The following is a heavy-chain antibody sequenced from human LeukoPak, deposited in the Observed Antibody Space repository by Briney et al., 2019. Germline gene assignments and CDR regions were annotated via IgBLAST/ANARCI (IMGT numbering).Heavy chain of an antibody. CDR3: AKDSCSSTSCYEDF. CDR1: GFTFSNYG. V-gene: IGHV3-30*18. CDR2: ISYDGSNK. D-gene: IGHD2-2*01. Sequence: GGSLRLSCAASGFTFSNYGMHWVRQAPGKGLEWVGVISYDGSNKYYSDSVKGRFTISRDNSKNTLYLQMNSLRAEDTGVYYCAKDSCSSTSCYEDFWGQGTLVTVSS. J-gene: IGHJ4*02.